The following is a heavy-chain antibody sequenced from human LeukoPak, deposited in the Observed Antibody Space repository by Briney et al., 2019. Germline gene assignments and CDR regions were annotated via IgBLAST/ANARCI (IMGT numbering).Heavy chain of an antibody. CDR1: GFTFSSYA. D-gene: IGHD2-15*01. Sequence: GGSLRLSCAASGFTFSSYAMHWVRQAPGKGLEWVAVISYDGSNKYYADSVKGRFTISRDNSKNTLYLQMNSLRAEDTAVYYCASVPGGSGPLDYWGQGTLVTVSS. CDR3: ASVPGGSGPLDY. V-gene: IGHV3-30-3*01. CDR2: ISYDGSNK. J-gene: IGHJ4*02.